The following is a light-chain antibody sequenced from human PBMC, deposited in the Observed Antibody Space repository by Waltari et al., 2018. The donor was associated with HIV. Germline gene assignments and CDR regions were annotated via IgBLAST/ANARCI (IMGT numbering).Light chain of an antibody. CDR2: GAS. CDR1: QSVNSSY. J-gene: IGKJ2*01. V-gene: IGKV3-20*01. Sequence: VWTQSPGTLSLSPGERATLSCRARQSVNSSYLACYQQKRGQAPRLLIYGASSRSTGSAERISGSGSGTDFTLTISRLVPDDFAVYYCQQFGSQPPYTFGQGTKLEIK. CDR3: QQFGSQPPYT.